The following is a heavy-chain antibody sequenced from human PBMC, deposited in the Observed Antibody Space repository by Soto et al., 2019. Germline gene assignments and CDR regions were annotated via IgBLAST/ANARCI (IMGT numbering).Heavy chain of an antibody. CDR2: IHHSGST. J-gene: IGHJ4*02. D-gene: IGHD6-19*01. CDR3: ARSFGWYAIDQ. V-gene: IGHV4-4*02. Sequence: QLQLQESGPGLVKPSETLSLTCAVSSASIISEQRWSWVRQPPGKGLEWIGEIHHSGSTNNNPSLRSRVTMSVDKSKTQFSLNLKSVTAADTAVYSGARSFGWYAIDQWGQGTLVIVSS. CDR1: SASIISEQR.